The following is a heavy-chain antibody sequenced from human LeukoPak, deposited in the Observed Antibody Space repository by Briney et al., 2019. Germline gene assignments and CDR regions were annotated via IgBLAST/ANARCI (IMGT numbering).Heavy chain of an antibody. Sequence: PGGSLRLSCAASGFTFSSYEMNWVRQAPGKGLEWVSYISSSGSTIYYADSVKGRFTISGDNAKNSLYLQLNSLRAEDTAVYYCAKDGPHYYDSSGYYDYWGQGTLVTVSS. CDR3: AKDGPHYYDSSGYYDY. CDR1: GFTFSSYE. J-gene: IGHJ4*02. V-gene: IGHV3-48*03. CDR2: ISSSGSTI. D-gene: IGHD3-22*01.